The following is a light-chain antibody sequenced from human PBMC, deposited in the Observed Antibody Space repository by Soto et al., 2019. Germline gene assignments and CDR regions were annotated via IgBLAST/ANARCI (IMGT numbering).Light chain of an antibody. V-gene: IGLV1-44*01. Sequence: QSVLTQAPSASGTPGQSCTISCSGSSANIGSNTVTWYQQVPGTAPKLLIYSNDQRPSGVPDRFSGSKSGTSASLAIAGLQSEDEADYYCAAWDASLNGWVFGGGTQLTVL. CDR2: SND. J-gene: IGLJ3*02. CDR1: SANIGSNT. CDR3: AAWDASLNGWV.